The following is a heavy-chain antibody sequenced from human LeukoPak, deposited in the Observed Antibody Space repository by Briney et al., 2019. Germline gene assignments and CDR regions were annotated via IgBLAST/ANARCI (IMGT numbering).Heavy chain of an antibody. Sequence: ASVKVSCKASGYTFTSYDINWVRQATGQGLEWMGWMNPNSGNTGYAQKFQGRVTITRNTSISTAYMELSSLRSEDTAVYYCITAYSGTYYVFDYWGQGTLVTVSS. CDR2: MNPNSGNT. CDR3: ITAYSGTYYVFDY. CDR1: GYTFTSYD. J-gene: IGHJ4*02. D-gene: IGHD1-26*01. V-gene: IGHV1-8*03.